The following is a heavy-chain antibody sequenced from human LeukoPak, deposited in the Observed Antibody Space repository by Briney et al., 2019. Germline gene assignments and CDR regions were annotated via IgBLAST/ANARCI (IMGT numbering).Heavy chain of an antibody. Sequence: KPGGSLRLSCASSGFSFSNYYVSWVRQAPGKGLEWISYITTSGSSTNYADSAKGRFTISRDNAKNSVVLQMNSLRTEDTAVYYCTRERRGSYHAFDYWGQGTLVTVSS. CDR2: ITTSGSST. CDR3: TRERRGSYHAFDY. V-gene: IGHV3-11*01. CDR1: GFSFSNYY. J-gene: IGHJ4*02. D-gene: IGHD3-16*02.